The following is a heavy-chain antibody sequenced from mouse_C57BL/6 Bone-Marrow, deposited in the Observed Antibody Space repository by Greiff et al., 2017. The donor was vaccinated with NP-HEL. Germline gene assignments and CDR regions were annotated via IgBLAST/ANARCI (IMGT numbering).Heavy chain of an antibody. V-gene: IGHV1-74*01. J-gene: IGHJ2*01. Sequence: VQLQQPGADLVQPGASVKVSCKASGYTFTSYWMHWVQQTPGQGLEWIGRIHPSDSDTNYNQKFKGKVTLTVDKSSSTAYMQISSLTSEDTAVYYCAIGGGEYVDYWGQGTTLTVSS. D-gene: IGHD2-13*01. CDR2: IHPSDSDT. CDR1: GYTFTSYW. CDR3: AIGGGEYVDY.